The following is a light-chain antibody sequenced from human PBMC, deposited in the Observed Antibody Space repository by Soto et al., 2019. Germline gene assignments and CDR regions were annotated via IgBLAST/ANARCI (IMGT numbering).Light chain of an antibody. J-gene: IGLJ1*01. Sequence: QSVLTQLASVYGSPGQSIAISCTGTSSDVGGYNFVSWYQQHPGKAPKLMIYEGSKRPSGVSNRFSGSESGNTASLTISGLQAEDEADYYCCSYAGSSYVFGTGTKVTVL. CDR2: EGS. CDR1: SSDVGGYNF. CDR3: CSYAGSSYV. V-gene: IGLV2-23*01.